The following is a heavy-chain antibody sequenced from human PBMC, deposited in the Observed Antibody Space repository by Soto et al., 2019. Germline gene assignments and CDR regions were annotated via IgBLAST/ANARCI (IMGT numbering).Heavy chain of an antibody. CDR2: IDPSDSYT. V-gene: IGHV5-10-1*01. J-gene: IGHJ6*02. CDR3: ARPTYCSGGSCYYYYGMDV. CDR1: GYSFTSYW. D-gene: IGHD2-15*01. Sequence: GESLKISCKGSGYSFTSYWISWVRQMPGKGLEWMGRIDPSDSYTNYSPSFQGHVTISADKSISTAYLQWSSLKASDTAMYYCARPTYCSGGSCYYYYGMDVWGQGTTVTVSS.